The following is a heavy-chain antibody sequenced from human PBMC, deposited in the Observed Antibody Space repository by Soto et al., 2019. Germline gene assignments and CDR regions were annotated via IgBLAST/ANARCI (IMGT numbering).Heavy chain of an antibody. Sequence: PGGSLRLSCAASGFTVSSNYMSWVRQAPGKGLEWVSVIYSGGSTYYADSVKGRFTISRDNSKNTLYLQMNSLRAEDTAVYYCARVGLGYYDILTGYYTWGQGTMVTVPS. CDR1: GFTVSSNY. D-gene: IGHD3-9*01. V-gene: IGHV3-66*01. CDR3: ARVGLGYYDILTGYYT. CDR2: IYSGGST. J-gene: IGHJ3*01.